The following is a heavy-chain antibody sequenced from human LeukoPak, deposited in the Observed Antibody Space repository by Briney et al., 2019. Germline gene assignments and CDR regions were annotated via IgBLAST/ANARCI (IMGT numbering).Heavy chain of an antibody. CDR1: GFTFRRYG. V-gene: IGHV3-23*01. D-gene: IGHD3-22*01. CDR3: AREYHDSSGYLDY. CDR2: VSDSGRNT. Sequence: PGGSLRLSCAASGFTFRRYGMTWVRQAPGKGLDWVSSVSDSGRNTYYADSVKGRFTISRDNSRNTLYLQMNSLRAEDTAVYYCAREYHDSSGYLDYWGQRTLVTVSS. J-gene: IGHJ4*02.